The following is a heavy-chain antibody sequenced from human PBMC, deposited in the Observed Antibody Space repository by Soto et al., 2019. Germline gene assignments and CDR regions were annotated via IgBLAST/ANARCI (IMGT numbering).Heavy chain of an antibody. Sequence: VQLVESGGGVVQPGRSLRLSCAASGFTFSSYGMHWVRQAPGKGLAWVAVIWYDGSTDDYVDSVKGRFTISRDNSNNMLYLEMNRRRAEDTAIYYCTRGYCSSYSCYGAAMDVWGQGTTITVAS. CDR3: TRGYCSSYSCYGAAMDV. CDR2: IWYDGSTD. V-gene: IGHV3-33*01. CDR1: GFTFSSYG. J-gene: IGHJ6*02. D-gene: IGHD2-2*01.